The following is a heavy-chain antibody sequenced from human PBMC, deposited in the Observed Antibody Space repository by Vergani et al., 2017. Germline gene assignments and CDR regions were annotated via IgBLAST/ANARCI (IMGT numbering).Heavy chain of an antibody. CDR3: AIRIAAAGTDY. D-gene: IGHD6-13*01. V-gene: IGHV1-3*01. CDR2: INAGNGNT. J-gene: IGHJ4*02. CDR1: GYTFTSYA. Sequence: QVHLVQSGAEVKKPGSSVKVSCKASGYTFTSYAMHWVRQAPGQRLEWMGWINAGNGNTKYSQKFQDRVTITRDTSASTAYMELSSMRSEDTAVYYCAIRIAAAGTDYWGQGTLVTVSS.